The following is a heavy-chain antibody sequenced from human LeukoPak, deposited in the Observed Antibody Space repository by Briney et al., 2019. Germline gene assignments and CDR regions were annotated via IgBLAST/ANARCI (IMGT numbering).Heavy chain of an antibody. CDR1: GGSISSYY. D-gene: IGHD3-10*01. CDR3: ATTRRLTMIGGAFDI. CDR2: IHYSGTT. V-gene: IGHV4-59*08. J-gene: IGHJ3*02. Sequence: PSETLSLTCTVSGGSISSYYWSWIRQPPGKGLEGIGNIHYSGTTNYNPSLKSRVTISLDTSKNQFSLKLSSVTAADTAVYYCATTRRLTMIGGAFDIWGQGTMVTVSS.